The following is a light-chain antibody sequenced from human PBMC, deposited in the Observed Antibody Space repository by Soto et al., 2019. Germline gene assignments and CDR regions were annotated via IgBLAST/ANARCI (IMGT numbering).Light chain of an antibody. V-gene: IGLV1-44*01. CDR2: SNV. Sequence: QSVLTQPPSASGTPGQRVTISCSGSSSNIGSKTVSWYQHLPGTAPKLLIYSNVQRPSGVPDRFSGSKSGTSASLAISGLQSEDEADYYCATWDNNLDGWVFGGGTKLTVL. CDR3: ATWDNNLDGWV. J-gene: IGLJ3*02. CDR1: SSNIGSKT.